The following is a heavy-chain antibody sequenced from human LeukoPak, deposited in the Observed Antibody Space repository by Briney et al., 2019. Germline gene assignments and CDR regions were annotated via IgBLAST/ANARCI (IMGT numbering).Heavy chain of an antibody. D-gene: IGHD2-2*01. CDR3: ARGWVPAAVAFDI. Sequence: GASVKVSCKASGGTFSSYAISWVRQAPGQGLEWMGGIIPIFGTANYARKFQGRVTITADESTSTAYMELSSLRSEDTAVYYCARGWVPAAVAFDIWGQGTMVTVSS. CDR2: IIPIFGTA. CDR1: GGTFSSYA. J-gene: IGHJ3*02. V-gene: IGHV1-69*13.